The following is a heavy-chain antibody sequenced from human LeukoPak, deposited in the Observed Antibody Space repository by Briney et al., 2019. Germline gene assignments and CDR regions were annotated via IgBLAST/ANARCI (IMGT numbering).Heavy chain of an antibody. D-gene: IGHD2-2*01. J-gene: IGHJ4*02. CDR2: IFPTDSDT. V-gene: IGHV5-51*06. CDR1: GYTFANYW. CDR3: VRTPDCGSTSCYLNYFDY. Sequence: GESLTISCKGSGYTFANYWIGWVRQMPGKGLEWMGLIFPTDSDTKYSPSFDGQITISAGTSTSTAYLQWSSLKASDTALYYCVRTPDCGSTSCYLNYFDYWGQGTLVTVSS.